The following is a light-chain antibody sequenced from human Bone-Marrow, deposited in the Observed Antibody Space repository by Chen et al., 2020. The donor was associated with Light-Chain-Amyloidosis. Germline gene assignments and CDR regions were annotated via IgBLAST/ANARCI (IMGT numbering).Light chain of an antibody. Sequence: QSALTQPASVSGSPGQSITISCTGTSSDVGGDNHVSWYQQHPDKAPKLRIYEVTNRPSWVPRRFSCSKSDSTAAPSVSGLRTEEEAYYFSSSYTITNARVFASGTRVNV. CDR2: EVT. V-gene: IGLV2-14*01. J-gene: IGLJ1*01. CDR3: SSYTITNARV. CDR1: SSDVGGDNH.